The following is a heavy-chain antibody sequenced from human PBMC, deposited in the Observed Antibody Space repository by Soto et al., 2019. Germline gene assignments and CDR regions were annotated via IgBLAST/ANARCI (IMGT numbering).Heavy chain of an antibody. CDR2: IYWNDDE. D-gene: IGHD3-3*01. J-gene: IGHJ3*01. CDR1: GFSLTTSGVG. V-gene: IGHV2-5*01. Sequence: QITLRESGPTLVKPTQTLTLTCTFSGFSLTTSGVGVGWIRQPPGKALEWLALIYWNDDERYSPSLESRLRISKDTSANQVVLKMTDMDPADTATYFCAHSRDHNYDLCSGYYCGFDVWGQGTMVTVSS. CDR3: AHSRDHNYDLCSGYYCGFDV.